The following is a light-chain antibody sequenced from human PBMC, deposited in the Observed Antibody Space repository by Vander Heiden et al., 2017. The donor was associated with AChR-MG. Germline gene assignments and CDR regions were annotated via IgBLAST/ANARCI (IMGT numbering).Light chain of an antibody. CDR2: KNN. Sequence: SVLTQPPSASGTPGQRVTISCSGSSANIGSKTVNGYQQRPGTAPKLLIYKNNQWPSGVPDRFSGSKSGTSASLAISGLQSEDEADYYCAAWDDSLNGPVFGGGTKLTVL. J-gene: IGLJ2*01. CDR3: AAWDDSLNGPV. CDR1: SANIGSKT. V-gene: IGLV1-44*01.